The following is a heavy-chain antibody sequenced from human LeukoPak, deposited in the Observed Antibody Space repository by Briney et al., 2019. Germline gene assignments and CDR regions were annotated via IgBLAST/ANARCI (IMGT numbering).Heavy chain of an antibody. V-gene: IGHV3-23*01. CDR3: AKVGFNWNQGYFDY. CDR1: GFTFSSYA. Sequence: GGSLRLSCAASGFTFSSYAMSWVRQAPGKGLEWVSAISGSGGSTYYADSVKGRFTISRDNSKNTLCLQMNSLRAEDTAVYYCAKVGFNWNQGYFDYWGQGTLVTVSS. CDR2: ISGSGGST. D-gene: IGHD1-20*01. J-gene: IGHJ4*02.